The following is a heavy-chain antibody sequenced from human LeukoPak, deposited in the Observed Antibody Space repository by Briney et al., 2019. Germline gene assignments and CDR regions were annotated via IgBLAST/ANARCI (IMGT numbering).Heavy chain of an antibody. CDR1: GGTFSSYA. J-gene: IGHJ4*02. CDR3: ARMGGYNDPFDY. D-gene: IGHD5-24*01. CDR2: IIPIFGTA. Sequence: ASVKVSCKASGGTFSSYAISWVRQAPGQGLEWMGGIIPIFGTANYPQKFHGRVTITTDESTSTAYIELSSLRSEDTAVYYCARMGGYNDPFDYWGQGTLVTVSS. V-gene: IGHV1-69*05.